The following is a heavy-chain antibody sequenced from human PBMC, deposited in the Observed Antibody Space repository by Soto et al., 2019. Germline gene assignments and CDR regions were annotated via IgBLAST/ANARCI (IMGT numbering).Heavy chain of an antibody. CDR2: ISGSGGST. D-gene: IGHD3-9*01. J-gene: IGHJ6*02. V-gene: IGHV3-23*01. CDR3: WEGHYGAGSYYDILTGYWYYGMDV. CDR1: GFTFSSYA. Sequence: PGGSLRLSCAASGFTFSSYAMSWVRQAPGKGLEWVSAISGSGGSTYYADSVKGRFTISRDNSKNTLYLQMNSLRAEDTAVYYCWEGHYGAGSYYDILTGYWYYGMDVWGQGTTVTVSS.